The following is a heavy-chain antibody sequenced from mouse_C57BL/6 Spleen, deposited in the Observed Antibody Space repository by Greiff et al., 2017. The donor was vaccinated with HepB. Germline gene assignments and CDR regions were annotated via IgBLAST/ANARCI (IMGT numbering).Heavy chain of an antibody. J-gene: IGHJ4*01. D-gene: IGHD4-1*01. V-gene: IGHV12-3*01. CDR2: ITHSGET. CDR1: GFPITSGYY. CDR3: AGAKLFYYAMDY. Sequence: VKLVESGPGLVKPSQSLFLTCSITGFPITSGYYWIWIRQSPGKPLEWMGYITHSGETFYNPSLQSPISITRETSKNQFFLQLNSVTTEDTAMYYCAGAKLFYYAMDYWGQGTSVTVSS.